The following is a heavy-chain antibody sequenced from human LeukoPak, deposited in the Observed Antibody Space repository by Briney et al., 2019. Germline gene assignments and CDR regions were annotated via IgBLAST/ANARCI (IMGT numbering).Heavy chain of an antibody. D-gene: IGHD3-16*01. Sequence: PGGSLRLSCSASGFTFSSYAMSWVRQAPGKGLEWVSGISSTGGSTYYADSVKGRFTISRDNSKNTLYLQMNSLRAEDTALYYCAKGGVKGGYYFDSWGQGTLVTVSS. V-gene: IGHV3-23*01. CDR3: AKGGVKGGYYFDS. CDR2: ISSTGGST. J-gene: IGHJ4*02. CDR1: GFTFSSYA.